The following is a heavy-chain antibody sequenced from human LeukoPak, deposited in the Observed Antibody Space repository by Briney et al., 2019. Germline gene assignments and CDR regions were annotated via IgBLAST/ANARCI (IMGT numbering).Heavy chain of an antibody. CDR2: ISYDGSNK. CDR1: GFTFSSYG. Sequence: PGGSLRLSCAASGFTFSSYGMHWVRQAPGKGLEWVAVISYDGSNKYYADSVKGRITISRDNSKNTLYLQMNSLRAEDTAVYYCAKPSGSYYNPFDYWGQGTLVTVSS. V-gene: IGHV3-30*18. CDR3: AKPSGSYYNPFDY. D-gene: IGHD3-10*01. J-gene: IGHJ4*02.